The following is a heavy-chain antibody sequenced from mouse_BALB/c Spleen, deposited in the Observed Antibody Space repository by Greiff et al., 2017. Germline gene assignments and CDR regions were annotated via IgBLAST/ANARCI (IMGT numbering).Heavy chain of an antibody. CDR2: INHYNDGT. CDR1: GYTFTSYV. J-gene: IGHJ1*01. Sequence: EVQLQQSGPELVKPGASVKMSCKASGYTFTSYVMHWVKQKPGQGLEWIGFINHYNDGTNYNEKCKGKTTYTADTSSNTAYMQLSSLTSEDSAVYYCARSGNRYFDVWGAGTTVTVSA. V-gene: IGHV1-14*01. CDR3: ARSGNRYFDV. D-gene: IGHD2-1*01.